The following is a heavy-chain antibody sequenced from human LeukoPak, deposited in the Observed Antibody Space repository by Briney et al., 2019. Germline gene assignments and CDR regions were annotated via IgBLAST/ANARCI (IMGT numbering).Heavy chain of an antibody. D-gene: IGHD6-13*01. Sequence: SETLSLTCTVSGGSISSSSYYWGWIRQPPGKGLEWIGSIYYSGSTYYNPSLKSRVTISVDTSKNQFSLKLSSVTAADTAVYYCARRPGIAAAGTFDYWGQGTPVTVSS. CDR1: GGSISSSSYY. V-gene: IGHV4-39*01. J-gene: IGHJ4*02. CDR3: ARRPGIAAAGTFDY. CDR2: IYYSGST.